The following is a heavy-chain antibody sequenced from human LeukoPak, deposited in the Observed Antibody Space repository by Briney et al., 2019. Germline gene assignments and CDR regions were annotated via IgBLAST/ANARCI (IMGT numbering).Heavy chain of an antibody. D-gene: IGHD3-3*01. CDR1: GFTFSSYW. CDR2: IKQDGSEK. Sequence: GGSLRLSCAASGFTFSSYWMSWVRQAPGKGLEWVANIKQDGSEKYYVDSVKGRFTISRDNAENSLYLQMNSLRAEDTAVYYCAREHRDTIFGVVTMSYFDYWGQGTLVTVSS. V-gene: IGHV3-7*01. J-gene: IGHJ4*02. CDR3: AREHRDTIFGVVTMSYFDY.